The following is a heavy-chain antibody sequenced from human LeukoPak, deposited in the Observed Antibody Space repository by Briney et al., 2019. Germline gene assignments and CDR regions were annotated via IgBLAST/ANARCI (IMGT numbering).Heavy chain of an antibody. CDR1: GFSFGSYW. CDR2: IKQDGSEE. D-gene: IGHD6-13*01. CDR3: VRGKSNTWYSLVY. J-gene: IGHJ4*02. Sequence: GGSLRLSCAASGFSFGSYWMSWVRQAPGKGLEWVANIKQDGSEEYYVDSVKGRFTISRDNAKNSLCLQMNSLRAEDTAVCYCVRGKSNTWYSLVYWGQGTVVTVSS. V-gene: IGHV3-7*04.